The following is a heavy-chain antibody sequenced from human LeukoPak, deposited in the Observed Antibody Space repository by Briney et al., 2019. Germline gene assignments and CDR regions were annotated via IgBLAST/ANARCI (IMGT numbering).Heavy chain of an antibody. J-gene: IGHJ3*02. Sequence: GASVKVSCKVSGYTLTELSMLWVRQAPGKGLEWMGGFDPEDGETIYAQKFQGRVTMTEDTSTGTAYMELSSLRSEDTAVYYCATESYSGSYLYAFDIWGQGTMVTVSS. CDR2: FDPEDGET. CDR1: GYTLTELS. CDR3: ATESYSGSYLYAFDI. V-gene: IGHV1-24*01. D-gene: IGHD1-26*01.